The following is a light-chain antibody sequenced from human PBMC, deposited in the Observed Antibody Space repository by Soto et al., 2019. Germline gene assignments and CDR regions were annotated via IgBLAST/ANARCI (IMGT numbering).Light chain of an antibody. V-gene: IGKV1-5*01. CDR3: KKCNGYYRK. CDR1: QSISNW. J-gene: IGKJ1*01. Sequence: QRGTRTFRASQSISNWLAWYKQKPGKAPKILIYDASSLERGVKSRFSGSGSGTEFTLTIRSMQPDDFATYYCKKCNGYYRKFGKGNKVEIK. CDR2: DAS.